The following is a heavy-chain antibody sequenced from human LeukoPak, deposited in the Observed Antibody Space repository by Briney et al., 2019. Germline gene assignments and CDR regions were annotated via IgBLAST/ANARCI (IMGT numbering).Heavy chain of an antibody. Sequence: AASVKVSCKASGYTFTGYYMHWVRQAPGQGLEGMGWINPNSGGTNYAQKFQGRVTMTRDTSISTADMELSRLRSDDTAVYYCARDQGRFTGHYYDSSGYSYDAFDIWGQGTMVTVSS. J-gene: IGHJ3*02. V-gene: IGHV1-2*02. CDR2: INPNSGGT. CDR3: ARDQGRFTGHYYDSSGYSYDAFDI. CDR1: GYTFTGYY. D-gene: IGHD3-22*01.